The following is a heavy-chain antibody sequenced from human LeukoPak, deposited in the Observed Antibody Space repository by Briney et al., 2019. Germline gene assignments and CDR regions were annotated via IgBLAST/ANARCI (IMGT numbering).Heavy chain of an antibody. V-gene: IGHV4-39*02. CDR1: GGSISSSSYY. Sequence: PSETLSLTCTVSGGSISSSSYYWGWIRQPPGKGLEWIGSIYYSGSTYYNPSLKSRVTISVDTSKNQFSLKLSSVTAADTAVYYCARDEAGATTFDYWGQGTLVTVSS. J-gene: IGHJ4*02. CDR2: IYYSGST. CDR3: ARDEAGATTFDY. D-gene: IGHD1-26*01.